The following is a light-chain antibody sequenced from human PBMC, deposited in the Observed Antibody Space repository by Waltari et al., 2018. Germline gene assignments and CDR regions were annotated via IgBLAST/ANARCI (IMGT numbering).Light chain of an antibody. CDR2: DDG. CDR3: QVWDSGSDHYV. Sequence: SYVLTQPPSVSVAPGQTARISCDGNNIGSKNVHWYQQKPGQAPVLVVYDDGDRHSGIPVRSSGANSGNTATLTISRVDAGDEADYYCQVWDSGSDHYVFGTVTKVTVL. V-gene: IGLV3-21*02. J-gene: IGLJ1*01. CDR1: NIGSKN.